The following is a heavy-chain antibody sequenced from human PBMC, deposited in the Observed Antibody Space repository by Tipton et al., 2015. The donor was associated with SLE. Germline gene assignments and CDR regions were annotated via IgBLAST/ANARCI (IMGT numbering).Heavy chain of an antibody. D-gene: IGHD1-26*01. CDR1: GYSISSGYY. Sequence: TLSLTCAVSGYSISSGYYWGWIRQPPGKGLEWIGSIYHSGSTNYNPSLKSRVTISVDTSKNQFFLKLSSVTAADTAVYYCARGGAFDYWGQGTLVTVSS. V-gene: IGHV4-38-2*01. CDR3: ARGGAFDY. CDR2: IYHSGST. J-gene: IGHJ4*02.